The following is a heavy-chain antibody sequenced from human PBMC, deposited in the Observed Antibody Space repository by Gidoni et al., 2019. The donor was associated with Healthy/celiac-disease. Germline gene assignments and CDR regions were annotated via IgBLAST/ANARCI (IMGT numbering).Heavy chain of an antibody. CDR3: AKDSSGWYGVVGY. CDR2: ISYDGSNK. D-gene: IGHD6-19*01. J-gene: IGHJ4*02. Sequence: QVQLVESGGGVVQPGRSLRLSCAAPGFPFSSYGMHWVRQAPGKGLEWVAVISYDGSNKYYADSVKGRFTISRDNSKNTLYLQMNSLRAEDTAVYYCAKDSSGWYGVVGYWGQGTLVTVSS. CDR1: GFPFSSYG. V-gene: IGHV3-30*18.